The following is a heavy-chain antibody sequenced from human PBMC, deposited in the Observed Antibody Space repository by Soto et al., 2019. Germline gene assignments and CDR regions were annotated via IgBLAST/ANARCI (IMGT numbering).Heavy chain of an antibody. V-gene: IGHV1-18*01. D-gene: IGHD6-13*01. J-gene: IGHJ3*02. CDR2: ISAYNGNT. Sequence: GASVKVSCKASGYTFTSYGISWVRQAPGQGLEWMGWISAYNGNTNYAQKLQGRVTMTTDTSTSTAYMELRSLRSDDTAVYYCARVQRLSSWSGAFDIWGQGTMVTVSS. CDR1: GYTFTSYG. CDR3: ARVQRLSSWSGAFDI.